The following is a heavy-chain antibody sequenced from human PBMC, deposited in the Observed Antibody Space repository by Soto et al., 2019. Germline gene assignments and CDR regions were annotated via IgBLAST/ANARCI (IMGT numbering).Heavy chain of an antibody. V-gene: IGHV3-15*01. D-gene: IGHD2-15*01. CDR1: GFTFSNAW. Sequence: GGSLRLSCAASGFTFSNAWMSWVRQATGKGLEWVGRIKSKTDGGTTDYAAPVKGRFTISRDDSKNTLYLQMNSLKTEDTAVYYCTTDFFVLVVAATLDAFDIWGQGTMVTVSS. CDR2: IKSKTDGGTT. CDR3: TTDFFVLVVAATLDAFDI. J-gene: IGHJ3*02.